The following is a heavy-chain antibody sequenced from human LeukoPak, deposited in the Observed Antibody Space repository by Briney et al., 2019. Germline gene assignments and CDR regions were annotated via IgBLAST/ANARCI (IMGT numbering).Heavy chain of an antibody. CDR3: ARDPWVGDGYNYYPFDY. D-gene: IGHD5-24*01. Sequence: PGGSLKLSCAASGFTFSGSAMHWVRQASGKGLEWVGRIRSKANSYATAYAASVKGRFTISRDNSKNTLYLQMNSLRAEDTAVYYCARDPWVGDGYNYYPFDYWGQGTLVTVSS. CDR2: IRSKANSYAT. J-gene: IGHJ4*02. CDR1: GFTFSGSA. V-gene: IGHV3-73*01.